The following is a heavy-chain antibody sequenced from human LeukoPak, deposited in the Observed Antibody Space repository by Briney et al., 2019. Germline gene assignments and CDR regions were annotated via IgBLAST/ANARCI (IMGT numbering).Heavy chain of an antibody. V-gene: IGHV4-39*01. CDR1: GGSISSSSYY. Sequence: PSETLSLTCTVSGGSISSSSYYWGWIRQPPGKGLEWIGSIYYSGSTYYNPSLKSRVTISVDTSKNQFSLELSSVTAADTAVYYCARPYYYDSSGQNWGQGTLVTVSS. CDR2: IYYSGST. D-gene: IGHD3-22*01. CDR3: ARPYYYDSSGQN. J-gene: IGHJ4*02.